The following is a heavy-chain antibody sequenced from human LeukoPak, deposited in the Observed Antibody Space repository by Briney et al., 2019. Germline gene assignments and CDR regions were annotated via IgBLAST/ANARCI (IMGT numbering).Heavy chain of an antibody. CDR3: ATLLADSISSGFEIERRFDY. J-gene: IGHJ4*02. CDR1: GFTFSSYA. V-gene: IGHV3-23*01. CDR2: ISGSGGST. Sequence: GGSLRLSCAASGFTFSSYAMSWVRQAPGKGLEWVSAISGSGGSTYYADSVKGRFTISRDNSKNTLYLQMNSLRAEDTAVYYCATLLADSISSGFEIERRFDYWGQGTLVTVSS. D-gene: IGHD1-1*01.